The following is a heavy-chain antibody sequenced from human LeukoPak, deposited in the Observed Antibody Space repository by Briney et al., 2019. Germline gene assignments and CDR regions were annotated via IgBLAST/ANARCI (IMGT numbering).Heavy chain of an antibody. CDR3: ARRWCSSTSCYPGFDY. D-gene: IGHD2-2*01. CDR2: IYPGDSDT. J-gene: IGHJ4*02. CDR1: GYSFTSYW. Sequence: GESLKISCKGSGYSFTSYWIGWVRQMPGKGLEWMGIIYPGDSDTRYSPSFQGQVTISADKSISTAYLQWSSLKASDTAMYYCARRWCSSTSCYPGFDYRGQGTLVTVSS. V-gene: IGHV5-51*01.